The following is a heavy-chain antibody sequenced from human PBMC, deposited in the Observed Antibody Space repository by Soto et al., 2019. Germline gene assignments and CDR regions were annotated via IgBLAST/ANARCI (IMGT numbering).Heavy chain of an antibody. Sequence: SETLSLTCAVYGGSFSGYYWSWIRQPPGKGLEWIGEINHSGSTNYNPSLKSRVTISVDTSKNQFSLKLSSVTAADTAVYYCARGLGGITFGGVSPNDYWGQGTLVTVSS. J-gene: IGHJ4*02. D-gene: IGHD3-16*01. CDR2: INHSGST. V-gene: IGHV4-34*01. CDR1: GGSFSGYY. CDR3: ARGLGGITFGGVSPNDY.